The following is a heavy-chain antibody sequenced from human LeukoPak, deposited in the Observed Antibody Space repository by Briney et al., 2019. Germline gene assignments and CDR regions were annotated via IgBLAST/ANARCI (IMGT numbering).Heavy chain of an antibody. V-gene: IGHV4-39*01. Sequence: SEILSLTCTVSGGSISSSSYYWGWIRQPPGKGLEWIGSIYYSGSTYYNPSLKSRVTISVDTSKNQFSLKLSSVPAADTAVYYCARHLGYCSGGSCYWYFDLWGRGTLVTVSS. CDR1: GGSISSSSYY. CDR2: IYYSGST. D-gene: IGHD2-15*01. J-gene: IGHJ2*01. CDR3: ARHLGYCSGGSCYWYFDL.